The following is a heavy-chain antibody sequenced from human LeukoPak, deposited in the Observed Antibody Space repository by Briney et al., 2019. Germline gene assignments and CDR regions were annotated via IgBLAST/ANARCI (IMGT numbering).Heavy chain of an antibody. Sequence: GGSLRLSCAVSGFTVSHKDMGWVRQAPGKGLEWVAVLYFTTSVYYADSVKGKFTISRDNSKNILFLQMTSLRADDTALYFCAKRGPSYVDPFDSWGQGTRVTVSS. D-gene: IGHD3-16*01. CDR2: LYFTTSV. CDR3: AKRGPSYVDPFDS. J-gene: IGHJ4*02. CDR1: GFTVSHKD. V-gene: IGHV3-66*01.